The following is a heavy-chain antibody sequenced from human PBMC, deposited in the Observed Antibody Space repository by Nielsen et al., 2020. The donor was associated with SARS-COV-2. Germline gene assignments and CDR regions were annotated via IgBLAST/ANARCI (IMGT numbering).Heavy chain of an antibody. V-gene: IGHV1-2*06. D-gene: IGHD5-18*01. CDR2: INPNSGGT. J-gene: IGHJ4*02. CDR3: ASLRGTAMVPGDY. CDR1: GYTFTGYY. Sequence: ASVKVSCKASGYTFTGYYMHWVRQAPGQGLEWMGRINPNSGGTNYAQKFQGRVTMTRDTSISTAYMELSRLRSDDTAVYYCASLRGTAMVPGDYWGQGTLVTVFS.